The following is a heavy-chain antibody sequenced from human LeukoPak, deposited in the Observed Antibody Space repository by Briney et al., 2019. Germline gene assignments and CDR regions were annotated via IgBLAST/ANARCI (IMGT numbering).Heavy chain of an antibody. Sequence: GGSLRLSCAASGFSFNTYAMSWVRQAPGKGLEWVSAISDTGGSTYYADSVKGRFTISRDKSKNTLSLQMNSLRAEDTAVYYCAQQVGYCSSGSCYFTYWGQGTLVTVSS. J-gene: IGHJ1*01. V-gene: IGHV3-23*01. CDR3: AQQVGYCSSGSCYFTY. D-gene: IGHD2-15*01. CDR1: GFSFNTYA. CDR2: ISDTGGST.